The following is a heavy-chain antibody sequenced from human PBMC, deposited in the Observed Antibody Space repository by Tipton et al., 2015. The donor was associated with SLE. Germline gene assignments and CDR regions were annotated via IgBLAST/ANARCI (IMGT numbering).Heavy chain of an antibody. Sequence: TLSLTCTVSGGSISSSSYYWGWIRQPPGKGLEWIGSIYYSGSTYYNPSLKSRVTISLDTSKNQFSLKLTSLTAADTAVYYCGRGGSLLNWNYGGHFDLWGRGTLVTVSS. CDR1: GGSISSSSYY. D-gene: IGHD1-7*01. CDR2: IYYSGST. V-gene: IGHV4-39*01. CDR3: GRGGSLLNWNYGGHFDL. J-gene: IGHJ2*01.